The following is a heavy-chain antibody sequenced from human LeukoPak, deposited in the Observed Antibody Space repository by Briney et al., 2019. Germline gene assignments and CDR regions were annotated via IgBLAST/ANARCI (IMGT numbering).Heavy chain of an antibody. D-gene: IGHD2-2*01. CDR3: ARRVGYCSSTSCYYWFDP. CDR1: GYTFTCYY. J-gene: IGHJ5*02. CDR2: INPNSGGT. V-gene: IGHV1-2*02. Sequence: GASVKVSFKASGYTFTCYYMHWVRQAPGKGREWMGWINPNSGGTNYAQKFQGRVTMTRNTSISTAYMELSRLRSDDTAVYYCARRVGYCSSTSCYYWFDPWGQGTLVTVSS.